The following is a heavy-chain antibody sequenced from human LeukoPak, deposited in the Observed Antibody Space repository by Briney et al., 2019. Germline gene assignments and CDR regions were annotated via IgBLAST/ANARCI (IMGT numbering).Heavy chain of an antibody. CDR3: ARHLYSGTNRHAFDI. CDR1: GDSLSSSSYY. D-gene: IGHD1-26*01. CDR2: IYYSGST. J-gene: IGHJ3*02. Sequence: KSSETLSLTCTVSGDSLSSSSYYWGWSRQPPGKGLEWLGSIYYSGSTYYNPSLKSRVTISVDTSKNQFSLKLSSVTAADTAVYYCARHLYSGTNRHAFDIWGQGTMVTVSS. V-gene: IGHV4-39*01.